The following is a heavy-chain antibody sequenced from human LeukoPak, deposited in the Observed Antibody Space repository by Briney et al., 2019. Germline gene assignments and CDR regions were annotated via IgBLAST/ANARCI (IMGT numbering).Heavy chain of an antibody. J-gene: IGHJ4*02. Sequence: ASVKVSCKASGDTFTNYDINWVRQAPGQGLEWMGWLSPTSGRAGSAQKFQGRVTFTRDTSISTVYMELSSLRSDDTAVYYCARARYSSRWYWGPYFDYWGQGTLVTVSS. V-gene: IGHV1-8*03. D-gene: IGHD6-13*01. CDR2: LSPTSGRA. CDR1: GDTFTNYD. CDR3: ARARYSSRWYWGPYFDY.